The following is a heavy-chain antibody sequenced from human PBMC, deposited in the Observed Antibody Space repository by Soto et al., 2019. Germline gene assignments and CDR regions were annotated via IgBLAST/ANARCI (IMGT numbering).Heavy chain of an antibody. V-gene: IGHV2-5*02. CDR1: GFSLSTTGVG. CDR2: IYWDDDK. CDR3: AHRRAILGLVYGMAV. Sequence: QITLKESGPTLVKPTQTLTLTCTFSGFSLSTTGVGVGWIRQPPGKALEWLALIYWDDDKLYSPSLKSRLTITKRTSKNQVVLTLTDMDPVDTATYYCAHRRAILGLVYGMAVWGQGTTVTVSS. D-gene: IGHD3-3*01. J-gene: IGHJ6*02.